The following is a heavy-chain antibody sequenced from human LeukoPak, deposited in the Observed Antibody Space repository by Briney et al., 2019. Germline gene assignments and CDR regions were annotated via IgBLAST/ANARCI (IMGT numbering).Heavy chain of an antibody. J-gene: IGHJ6*02. Sequence: ASVKVSCKASGYTFTSYDINWVRQATGQGLEWMGWMNPNSGNTGYAQKFQGRVTMTGNTSISTAYMELSSLRSEDTAVYYCARDGGNYGSGSYQAYYYGMDVWGQGTTVTVSS. CDR2: MNPNSGNT. D-gene: IGHD3-10*01. CDR3: ARDGGNYGSGSYQAYYYGMDV. CDR1: GYTFTSYD. V-gene: IGHV1-8*01.